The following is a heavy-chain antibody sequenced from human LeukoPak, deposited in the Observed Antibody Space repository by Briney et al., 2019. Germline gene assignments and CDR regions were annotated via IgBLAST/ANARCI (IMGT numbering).Heavy chain of an antibody. CDR3: ARQTDYYDSSGYYTDAFDI. Sequence: PSETLSLTCTVSGGSISSSSYYWGWIRQPPGKGLEWIGSIYYSGSTYYNPSLKSRVTISVDTSKNQFSLKLSSVTAADTAVYYCARQTDYYDSSGYYTDAFDIWGQGTMVTVSS. J-gene: IGHJ3*02. CDR2: IYYSGST. CDR1: GGSISSSSYY. D-gene: IGHD3-22*01. V-gene: IGHV4-39*01.